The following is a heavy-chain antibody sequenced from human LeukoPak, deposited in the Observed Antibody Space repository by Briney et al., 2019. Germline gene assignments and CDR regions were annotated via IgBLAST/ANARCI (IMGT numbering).Heavy chain of an antibody. V-gene: IGHV4-34*01. CDR3: ARARIFGVVTPSNYYYYMDV. CDR1: GGSFSGYY. D-gene: IGHD3-3*01. CDR2: INHSGST. J-gene: IGHJ6*03. Sequence: SETLSLTCAVYGGSFSGYYWSWIRQLPGKGLEWIGEINHSGSTNYNPSLKSRVTISVDTSKNQFSLKLSSVTAADTAVYYCARARIFGVVTPSNYYYYMDVWGKGTTVTVSS.